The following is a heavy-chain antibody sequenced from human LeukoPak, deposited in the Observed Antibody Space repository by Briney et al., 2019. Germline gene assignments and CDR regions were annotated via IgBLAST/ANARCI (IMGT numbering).Heavy chain of an antibody. D-gene: IGHD4-17*01. CDR2: ISGSGGST. J-gene: IGHJ4*02. CDR1: GFTFSNAW. CDR3: AKEPDYGDFFDY. V-gene: IGHV3-23*01. Sequence: GSLRLSCTASGFTFSNAWMSWVRQAPGKGLEWVSAISGSGGSTYYADSVKGRFTISRDNSKNTLYLQMNSLRAEDTAVYYCAKEPDYGDFFDYWGQGALVTVSS.